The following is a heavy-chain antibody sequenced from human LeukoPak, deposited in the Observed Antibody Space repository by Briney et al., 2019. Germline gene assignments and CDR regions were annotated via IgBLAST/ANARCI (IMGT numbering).Heavy chain of an antibody. V-gene: IGHV4-59*01. D-gene: IGHD2-2*01. J-gene: IGHJ6*02. CDR2: IYYSGST. CDR3: AREHASYYYYYGMDV. Sequence: SETLSLTCTVSGGSISSYYWSWIRQPPGKGLEWIGYIYYSGSTNYNPSLKSRVTISVDTSKNQFSLKLSSVTAADTAVYYCAREHASYYYYYGMDVWGQGTTATVSS. CDR1: GGSISSYY.